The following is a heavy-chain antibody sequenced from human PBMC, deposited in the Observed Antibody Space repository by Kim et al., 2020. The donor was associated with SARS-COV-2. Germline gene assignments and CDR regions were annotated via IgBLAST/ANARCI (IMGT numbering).Heavy chain of an antibody. D-gene: IGHD2-15*01. V-gene: IGHV1-69*04. J-gene: IGHJ6*02. CDR3: ARDIYCSGGSCYSAYYYYYGMDV. CDR2: IIPILGIA. CDR1: GGTFSSYA. Sequence: SVKVSCKGSGGTFSSYAISWVRQAPGQGLEWMGRIIPILGIANYAQKFQGRVTITADKSTSTAYMELSSLRSEDTAVYYCARDIYCSGGSCYSAYYYYYGMDVWGQGTTVTVSS.